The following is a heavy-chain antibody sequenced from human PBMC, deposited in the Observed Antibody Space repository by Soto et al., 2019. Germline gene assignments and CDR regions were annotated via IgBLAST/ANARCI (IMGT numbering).Heavy chain of an antibody. Sequence: SETLSLTCTVSTGSVSSDSYYWTWIRQPPGKGLEYIGYIYYTGGTNYNPPLESRVTISLHTSKNQFSLKLSSVTAADTAVYYCARAFCSGGCCYYFDYWGRGALVTVSS. J-gene: IGHJ4*02. V-gene: IGHV4-61*01. D-gene: IGHD2-15*01. CDR1: TGSVSSDSYY. CDR3: ARAFCSGGCCYYFDY. CDR2: IYYTGGT.